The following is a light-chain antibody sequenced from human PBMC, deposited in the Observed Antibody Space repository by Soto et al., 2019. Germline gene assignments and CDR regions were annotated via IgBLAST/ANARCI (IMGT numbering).Light chain of an antibody. CDR2: GAS. CDR3: QQYNNWPPIT. V-gene: IGKV3-15*01. CDR1: QSVRSS. J-gene: IGKJ5*01. Sequence: EVMMTQSPATLSVSPGERATLSCRASQSVRSSLAWYQQKPGQAPRLLIYGASTRATGIPARFSGSGSGTEFTLTISSLQSEDFAVYYCQQYNNWPPITFGQGTRLEIK.